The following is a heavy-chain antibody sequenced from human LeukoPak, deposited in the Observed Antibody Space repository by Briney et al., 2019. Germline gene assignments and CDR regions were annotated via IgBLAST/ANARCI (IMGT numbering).Heavy chain of an antibody. V-gene: IGHV4-59*01. CDR1: GGSISSYY. CDR2: IYYSGST. Sequence: SETLSLTCTLSGGSISSYYWSWIRQPPGKGLEWIGYIYYSGSTNYNPSLKSRVTISVDTSKNQFSLKLSSVTAADTAVYYCARVTYYDFWSGSPLFDYWGQGTLVTVSS. CDR3: ARVTYYDFWSGSPLFDY. D-gene: IGHD3-3*01. J-gene: IGHJ4*02.